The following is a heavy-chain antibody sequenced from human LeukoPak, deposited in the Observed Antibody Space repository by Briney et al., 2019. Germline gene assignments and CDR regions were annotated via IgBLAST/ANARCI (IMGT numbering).Heavy chain of an antibody. CDR1: GFTFGDYA. D-gene: IGHD4-17*01. V-gene: IGHV3-49*03. J-gene: IGHJ5*02. CDR2: IRSKAHGGST. CDR3: TRDDYGDL. Sequence: GGSLRLSCTASGFTFGDYAMSWFRQAPGKGLEWVGFIRSKAHGGSTEYAASVKGRFTISRDDSKSLAYLQMNSLKTEDTAIYFCTRDDYGDLWGQGTLVTVSS.